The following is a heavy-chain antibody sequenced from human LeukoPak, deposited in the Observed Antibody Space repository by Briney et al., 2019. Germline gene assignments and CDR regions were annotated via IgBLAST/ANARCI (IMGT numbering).Heavy chain of an antibody. Sequence: PETLSLTCTVSGGSISSYYWSWIRQPPGKGLEWIGYIYYSGSTNYNPSLKSRVTISVDTSKNQFSLKLSSVTAADTAVYYCARSMVRGVIIKGSGVWFDPWGQGTLVTVSS. CDR2: IYYSGST. D-gene: IGHD3-10*01. J-gene: IGHJ5*02. V-gene: IGHV4-59*08. CDR3: ARSMVRGVIIKGSGVWFDP. CDR1: GGSISSYY.